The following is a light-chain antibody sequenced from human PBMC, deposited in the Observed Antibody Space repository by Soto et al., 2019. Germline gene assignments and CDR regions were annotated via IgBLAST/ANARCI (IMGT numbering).Light chain of an antibody. Sequence: DIQMTQSPSSLSASVGDRVTITCRASQTISTYLNWYQQKPGKGPKLLIYGASSLQSGVPSRFSGSGSGTDFTLTISSLQPEEFATYFCQQSYSSPLYTFGQGTKLAI. CDR2: GAS. CDR3: QQSYSSPLYT. CDR1: QTISTY. V-gene: IGKV1-39*01. J-gene: IGKJ2*01.